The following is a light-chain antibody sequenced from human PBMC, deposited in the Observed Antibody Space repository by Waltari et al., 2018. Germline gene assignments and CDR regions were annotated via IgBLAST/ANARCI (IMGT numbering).Light chain of an antibody. V-gene: IGLV1-47*01. J-gene: IGLJ3*02. CDR2: SNT. CDR1: SSNTGDNY. Sequence: QSVLTQPPSASGTPGQRVTISCSGSSSNTGDNYVYWYQHLPGTAPKLLIFSNTQRPSGVRDRFSGSKSGTSASLAISGLRSEDEGDYYCAAWDDTLSHWVFGGGTKLTVL. CDR3: AAWDDTLSHWV.